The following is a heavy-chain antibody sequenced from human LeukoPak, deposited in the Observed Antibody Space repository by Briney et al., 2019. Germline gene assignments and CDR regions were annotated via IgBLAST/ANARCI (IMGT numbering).Heavy chain of an antibody. CDR1: GFTFSSYA. Sequence: GGSLGLSCAASGFTFSSYAMHWVRQAPGKGLEWVAVKSYDGSNKYYADSVKGRFTISRDNSKNTLYLQMNSLRAEDTAVYYCASMTLMTTVTTHDAFDIWGQGTMVTVSS. D-gene: IGHD4-17*01. CDR2: KSYDGSNK. V-gene: IGHV3-30-3*01. CDR3: ASMTLMTTVTTHDAFDI. J-gene: IGHJ3*02.